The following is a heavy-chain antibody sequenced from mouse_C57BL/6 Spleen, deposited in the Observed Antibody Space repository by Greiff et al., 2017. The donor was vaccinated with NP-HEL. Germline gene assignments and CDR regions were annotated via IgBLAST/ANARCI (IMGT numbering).Heavy chain of an antibody. CDR1: GYSITSGYY. Sequence: VQLKESGPGLVKPSQSLSLTCSVTGYSITSGYYWNWIRQFPGNKLEWMGYISYDGSNNYNPSLKNRISITRDTSKNQFFLKLNSVTTEDTATYYCAREDDYDVTFAYWGQGTLVTVSA. CDR2: ISYDGSN. V-gene: IGHV3-6*01. D-gene: IGHD2-4*01. J-gene: IGHJ3*01. CDR3: AREDDYDVTFAY.